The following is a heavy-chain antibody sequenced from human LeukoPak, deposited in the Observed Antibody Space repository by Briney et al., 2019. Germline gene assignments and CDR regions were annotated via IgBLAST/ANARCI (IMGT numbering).Heavy chain of an antibody. J-gene: IGHJ3*02. CDR3: ARDKGYSGNRLSRAFDI. V-gene: IGHV4-39*07. CDR2: IYYTGSI. CDR1: GVSSSSSSYY. Sequence: SETLSLTCTVSGVSSSSSSYYWGWIRQPPGKRLEWIGSIYYTGSIYYNPSLKSRITMSEDKSKNQFSLKLSSVTAADTAVYYCARDKGYSGNRLSRAFDIWGQGTMVTVSS. D-gene: IGHD1-26*01.